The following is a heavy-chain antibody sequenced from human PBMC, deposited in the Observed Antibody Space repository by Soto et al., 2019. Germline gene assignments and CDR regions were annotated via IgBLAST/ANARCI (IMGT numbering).Heavy chain of an antibody. J-gene: IGHJ4*02. V-gene: IGHV1-69*01. CDR1: GGTFSSYA. Sequence: QVQLVQSGAEVKKPGSSVKVSCKASGGTFSSYAISWVRQAPGQGLEWMGGIIPIFVTAHYVQNFQGRVTITADQSTSTAYMELRSLRSEDTAVYYCARGSPLITGTTDFGYWGQGILVTVSS. D-gene: IGHD1-7*01. CDR3: ARGSPLITGTTDFGY. CDR2: IIPIFVTA.